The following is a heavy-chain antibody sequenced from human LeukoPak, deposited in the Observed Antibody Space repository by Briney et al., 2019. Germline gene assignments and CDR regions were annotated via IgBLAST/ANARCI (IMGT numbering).Heavy chain of an antibody. Sequence: GGSLRLSCAVSGFTFSSYAMSWVRQAPGKGLEWVSAISDSGGSTYYADSVKGRFTISRDNSKNTLYLQMNSLRAEDTAVYYCAKDQAGVELWFGESSAPFDYWGQGTLVTVSS. CDR3: AKDQAGVELWFGESSAPFDY. V-gene: IGHV3-23*01. CDR2: ISDSGGST. CDR1: GFTFSSYA. J-gene: IGHJ4*02. D-gene: IGHD3-10*01.